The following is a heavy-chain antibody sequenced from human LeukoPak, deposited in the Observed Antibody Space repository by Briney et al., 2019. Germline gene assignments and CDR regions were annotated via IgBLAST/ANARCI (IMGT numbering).Heavy chain of an antibody. CDR3: AKSSSTDTSGYLGY. Sequence: PGGSLRLSCAASGFTFSSYGMHWVRQAPGKGLEWVAVISYDGSNKYYADSVKGRFTISRDISKNTLYLQMNSLRAEDTAVYYCAKSSSTDTSGYLGYWGQGTLVTVSS. CDR2: ISYDGSNK. D-gene: IGHD3-22*01. V-gene: IGHV3-30*18. J-gene: IGHJ4*02. CDR1: GFTFSSYG.